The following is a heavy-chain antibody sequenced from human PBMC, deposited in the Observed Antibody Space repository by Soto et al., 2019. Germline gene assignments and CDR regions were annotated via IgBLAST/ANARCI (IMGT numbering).Heavy chain of an antibody. Sequence: SETLSLTCTVSGGSISSGDYYWSWIRQPPGKGLEWIGYIYYSGSTYYNPSLKSRVTISVDTSKNQFSLKLSSVTAADTAVYYCARGSYNWNEYPNWFDPWGQGTLVPVSS. CDR1: GGSISSGDYY. CDR2: IYYSGST. CDR3: ARGSYNWNEYPNWFDP. J-gene: IGHJ5*02. V-gene: IGHV4-30-4*01. D-gene: IGHD1-20*01.